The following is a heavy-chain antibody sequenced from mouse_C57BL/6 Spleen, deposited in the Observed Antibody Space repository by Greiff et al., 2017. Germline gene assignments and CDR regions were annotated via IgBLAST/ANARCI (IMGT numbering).Heavy chain of an antibody. CDR3: ARGWDYDGGDFDY. Sequence: VQLQQPGAELVKPGASVKLSCKASGYTFTSYWMQWVKQRPGQGLEWIGEIDPSDSYTNYNQKFKGKATLTVYTSSSTAYMQLSSLTSEDSAVYYCARGWDYDGGDFDYWGQGTTLTVSS. V-gene: IGHV1-50*01. CDR1: GYTFTSYW. D-gene: IGHD2-4*01. CDR2: IDPSDSYT. J-gene: IGHJ2*01.